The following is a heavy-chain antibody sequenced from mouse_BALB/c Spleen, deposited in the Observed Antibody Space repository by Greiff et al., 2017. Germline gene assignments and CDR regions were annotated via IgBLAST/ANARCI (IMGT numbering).Heavy chain of an antibody. J-gene: IGHJ4*01. V-gene: IGHV1-14*01. CDR3: ARTRYDGLYAMDY. D-gene: IGHD2-14*01. CDR1: GYKFTSYV. CDR2: INPYNDGT. Sequence: VQLQQSGPELVKPGASVKMSCKASGYKFTSYVMHWVKQKPGQGLEWIGYINPYNDGTKYNEKFKGKATLTSDKSSSTAYMELSSLTSEDSAVYYCARTRYDGLYAMDYWGQGTSVTVSS.